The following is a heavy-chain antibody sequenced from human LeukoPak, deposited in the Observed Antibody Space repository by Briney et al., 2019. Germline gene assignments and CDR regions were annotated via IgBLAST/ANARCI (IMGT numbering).Heavy chain of an antibody. CDR2: ISYDGSNK. CDR3: AREGAAAGFDY. D-gene: IGHD6-13*01. Sequence: GRSLRLSCAASGFTFSNYAMHWVRQAPGKGLEWVAVISYDGSNKYYADSVKGRFTISRDNSKNTLYLQMNSLRAEDTAVYYCAREGAAAGFDYWGQGTLVTVSS. CDR1: GFTFSNYA. J-gene: IGHJ4*02. V-gene: IGHV3-30-3*01.